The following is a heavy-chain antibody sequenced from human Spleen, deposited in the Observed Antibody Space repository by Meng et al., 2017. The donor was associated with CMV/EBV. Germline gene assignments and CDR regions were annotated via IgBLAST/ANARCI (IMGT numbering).Heavy chain of an antibody. V-gene: IGHV4-59*11. Sequence: SLPCSVSGGSISNLYWTWIRQPPGKGLEWIGYIHYSGATKYNPSLKSRVTISIDKSKNQFSLNLRSVTAADTAVYYCARDKTYWFDPWGQGTLVTVSS. CDR2: IHYSGAT. CDR1: GGSISNLY. J-gene: IGHJ5*02. CDR3: ARDKTYWFDP.